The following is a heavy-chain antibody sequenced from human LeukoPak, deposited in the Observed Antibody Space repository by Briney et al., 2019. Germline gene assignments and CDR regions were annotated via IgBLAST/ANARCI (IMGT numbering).Heavy chain of an antibody. V-gene: IGHV1-18*01. CDR1: GYTFTSYG. CDR3: ARDRGWLQLQDWFDP. J-gene: IGHJ5*02. CDR2: ISAYNGNT. Sequence: ASVTVSCKASGYTFTSYGISWVRQAPGQGLEWMGWISAYNGNTNYAQKLQGRVTMTTDTSTSTAYMELRSLRSDDTAVYYCARDRGWLQLQDWFDPWGQGTLVTVSS. D-gene: IGHD5-24*01.